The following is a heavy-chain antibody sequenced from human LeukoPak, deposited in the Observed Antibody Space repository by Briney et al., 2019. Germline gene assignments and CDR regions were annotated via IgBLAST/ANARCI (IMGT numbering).Heavy chain of an antibody. CDR3: ARDYRLTQLQD. CDR1: SGSISTSNYY. Sequence: PSETLSLTCTVSSGSISTSNYYWGWVRQPPGKALEWIGNIFYSGSTYYSPSLKSRVTISLDTSRNQFSLKLNSVTAADSAMYYCARDYRLTQLQDWGQGTLVTVSS. D-gene: IGHD1-26*01. V-gene: IGHV4-39*07. CDR2: IFYSGST. J-gene: IGHJ1*01.